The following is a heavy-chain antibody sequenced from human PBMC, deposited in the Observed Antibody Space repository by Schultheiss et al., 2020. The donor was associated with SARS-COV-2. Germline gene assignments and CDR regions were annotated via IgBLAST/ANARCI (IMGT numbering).Heavy chain of an antibody. J-gene: IGHJ5*02. D-gene: IGHD3-22*01. CDR2: INWNGGST. CDR1: GFTFDDFA. CDR3: ARDELSDSSGYYPGWFDP. V-gene: IGHV3-20*04. Sequence: GGSLRLSCAASGFTFDDFAMHWVRQAPGKGLEWVSGINWNGGSTYYADSVKGRFTISRDNAKNSLYLQMNSLRAEDTAVYYCARDELSDSSGYYPGWFDPWGQGTLVTVSS.